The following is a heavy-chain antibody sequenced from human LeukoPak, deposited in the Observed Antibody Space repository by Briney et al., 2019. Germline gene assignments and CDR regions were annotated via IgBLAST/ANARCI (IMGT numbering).Heavy chain of an antibody. Sequence: GASVKLTCSASGYTFTGYHMHWVRQPPGQGLEWMGWINPNTGDTNYAQKFQGRVTMTRDTSISAAYMELSWLRSDDTAVYYCTRDPEMATNLFEYWGQGTQITVSS. J-gene: IGHJ4*02. D-gene: IGHD5-24*01. CDR2: INPNTGDT. V-gene: IGHV1-2*02. CDR1: GYTFTGYH. CDR3: TRDPEMATNLFEY.